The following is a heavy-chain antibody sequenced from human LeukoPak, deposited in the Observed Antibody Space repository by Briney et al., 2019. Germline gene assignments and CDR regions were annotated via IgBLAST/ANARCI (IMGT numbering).Heavy chain of an antibody. CDR2: IRYDGSNK. V-gene: IGHV3-30*02. D-gene: IGHD3-16*01. CDR3: ARDWGDKLVQQHLFDY. Sequence: GGSLRLSCAASGFTFNTYGMHWVRQAPGKGLEWVAFIRYDGSNKYYADSVKGRFTISRDNSKNTLYLQMNSLRAEDTAVYYCARDWGDKLVQQHLFDYWGQGTLVTVSS. CDR1: GFTFNTYG. J-gene: IGHJ4*02.